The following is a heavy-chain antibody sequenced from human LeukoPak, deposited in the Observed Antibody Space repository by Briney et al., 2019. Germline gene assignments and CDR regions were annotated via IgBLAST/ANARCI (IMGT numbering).Heavy chain of an antibody. Sequence: SETLSLTCTVSGYSISSGYYWGWIRQPPGKGLEWIGSIYHSGSTYYNPSLKSRVTISVDTSKNQFPLKLSSVTAADTAVYYCARDDSSGYYSDYWGQGTLVTVSS. CDR3: ARDDSSGYYSDY. CDR1: GYSISSGYY. D-gene: IGHD3-22*01. CDR2: IYHSGST. J-gene: IGHJ4*02. V-gene: IGHV4-38-2*02.